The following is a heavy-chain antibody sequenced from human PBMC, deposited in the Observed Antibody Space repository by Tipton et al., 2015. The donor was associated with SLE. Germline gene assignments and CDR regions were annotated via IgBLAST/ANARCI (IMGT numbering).Heavy chain of an antibody. CDR1: GFTFSRYW. J-gene: IGHJ3*02. D-gene: IGHD6-19*01. V-gene: IGHV3-7*03. Sequence: SLRLSCAASGFTFSRYWMTWVRQAPGKGLEWVANIKQDGSEKSYVDSVKGRFTISRDNAKNSLYLQMNSLRAEDTAVYYCARDEKGYSSVYDAFDIWGQGTMVTVSS. CDR3: ARDEKGYSSVYDAFDI. CDR2: IKQDGSEK.